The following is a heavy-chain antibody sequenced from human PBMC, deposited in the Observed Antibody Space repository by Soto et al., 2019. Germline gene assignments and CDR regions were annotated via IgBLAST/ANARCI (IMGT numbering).Heavy chain of an antibody. CDR3: ARESPGYYYYYYMDV. CDR1: GGSISSSSYY. J-gene: IGHJ6*03. CDR2: IYYSGST. Sequence: PSETLSLTCTVSGGSISSSSYYWGWIRQPPGKGLEWIGSIYYSGSTYYNPSLKSRVTISVDTSKNQFSLKLSSVTAADTAVYYCARESPGYYYYYYMDVWGKGTTVTVSS. V-gene: IGHV4-39*02.